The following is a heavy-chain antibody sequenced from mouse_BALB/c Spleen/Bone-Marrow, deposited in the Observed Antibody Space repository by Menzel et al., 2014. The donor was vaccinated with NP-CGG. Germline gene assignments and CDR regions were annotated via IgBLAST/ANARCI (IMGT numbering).Heavy chain of an antibody. CDR1: GYSFTGYN. CDR3: ARSCLYAMDY. J-gene: IGHJ4*01. V-gene: IGHV1-39*01. Sequence: VQLKQSGPELEKPGASVKILCKASGYSFTGYNMNWVKQSNGKSLEWIGNIDPYYGGSSYNQKFKVRATLTVDKSSSRAYMQLKSLTSEDSAVYYCARSCLYAMDYWGQGTSVTVSS. CDR2: IDPYYGGS.